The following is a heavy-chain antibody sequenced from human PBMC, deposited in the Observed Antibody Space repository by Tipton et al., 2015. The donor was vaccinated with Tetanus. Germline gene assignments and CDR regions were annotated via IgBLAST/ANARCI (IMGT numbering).Heavy chain of an antibody. CDR3: AGVTVQRTELYFDH. CDR1: GDSVSGYY. D-gene: IGHD2/OR15-2a*01. V-gene: IGHV4-59*02. J-gene: IGHJ4*02. Sequence: PGLVKPSETLSLTCTVSGDSVSGYYWSWIRQPPGKGLEWIGYVYYTGSTNHNPSLKSRVTISMDRSKNQISLQLTSVTAADTAVYFCAGVTVQRTELYFDHWGQGTLVTVSS. CDR2: VYYTGST.